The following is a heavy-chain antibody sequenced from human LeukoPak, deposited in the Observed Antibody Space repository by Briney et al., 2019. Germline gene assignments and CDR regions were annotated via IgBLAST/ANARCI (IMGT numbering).Heavy chain of an antibody. Sequence: ASVKVSCKTSGYSFTAFHTHWVRQAPGQGLEWMEWIHPRSGETNYAYKFKGRVTMTRDTSISTVYMDLGSLGSDDTAVYYCARDGEYGTGSYYRGCFDYWGQGTLVTVSS. J-gene: IGHJ4*02. CDR1: GYSFTAFH. CDR3: ARDGEYGTGSYYRGCFDY. CDR2: IHPRSGET. D-gene: IGHD3-10*01. V-gene: IGHV1-2*02.